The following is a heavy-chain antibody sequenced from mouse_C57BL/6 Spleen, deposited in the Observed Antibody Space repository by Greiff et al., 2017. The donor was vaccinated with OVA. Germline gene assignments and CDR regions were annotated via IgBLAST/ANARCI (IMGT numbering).Heavy chain of an antibody. CDR1: GFTFSSYA. CDR2: ISDGGSYT. Sequence: EVQRVESGEGLVKPGGSLKLSCAASGFTFSSYAMSWVRQTPEKRLEWVATISDGGSYTYYPDNVKGRFTISRDNAKNNLYLQMSHLKSEDTAMYYCARAFTTVVATGYFDVWGTGTTVTVSS. J-gene: IGHJ1*03. V-gene: IGHV5-4*01. CDR3: ARAFTTVVATGYFDV. D-gene: IGHD1-1*01.